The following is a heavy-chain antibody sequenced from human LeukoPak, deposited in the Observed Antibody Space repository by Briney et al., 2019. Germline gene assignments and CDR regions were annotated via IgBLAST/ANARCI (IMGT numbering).Heavy chain of an antibody. Sequence: PGGSLRLSCAASGFTFSSHAMSWVRQAPGKGPEWVSAISGSGASTYYADSVKGRFTISRDNSKNTLYLQMNSLRAEDTAVYYCAKGSDKLGGYYYYYMDVWGKGTTVTVSS. CDR1: GFTFSSHA. D-gene: IGHD3-16*01. J-gene: IGHJ6*03. V-gene: IGHV3-23*01. CDR3: AKGSDKLGGYYYYYMDV. CDR2: ISGSGAST.